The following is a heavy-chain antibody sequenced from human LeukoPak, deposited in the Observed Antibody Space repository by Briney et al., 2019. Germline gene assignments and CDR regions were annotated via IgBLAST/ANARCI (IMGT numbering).Heavy chain of an antibody. CDR2: ISSGGTTI. Sequence: GGSLRLSCAASGMSFSSYEMNWVRQAPGKGLEWVSYISSGGTTIYYADSVKGRFTISRDNAKNSLYLQMNNLRVEDTAVYYCASARLYSSSWYCYFDYWGRGTLVTVSS. CDR3: ASARLYSSSWYCYFDY. CDR1: GMSFSSYE. V-gene: IGHV3-48*03. D-gene: IGHD6-13*01. J-gene: IGHJ4*02.